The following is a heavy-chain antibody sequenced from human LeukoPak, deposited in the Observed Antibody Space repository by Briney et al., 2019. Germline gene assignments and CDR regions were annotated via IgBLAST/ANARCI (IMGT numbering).Heavy chain of an antibody. Sequence: GGSLRLSCAASGFTFSSYAMHWVRQAPGKGLEWVAVISYDGSNKYYADSVKGRFTISRDNAKNSLYLQMNSLRAEDTAVYYCARAGATDAFDIWGQGTMVTVSS. J-gene: IGHJ3*02. D-gene: IGHD1-26*01. CDR2: ISYDGSNK. CDR1: GFTFSSYA. CDR3: ARAGATDAFDI. V-gene: IGHV3-30-3*01.